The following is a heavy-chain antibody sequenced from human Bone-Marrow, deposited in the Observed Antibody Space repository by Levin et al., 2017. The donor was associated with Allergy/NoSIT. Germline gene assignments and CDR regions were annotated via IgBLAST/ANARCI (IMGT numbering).Heavy chain of an antibody. CDR2: ISSSSSYI. D-gene: IGHD6-13*01. J-gene: IGHJ5*02. CDR1: GFTFSSYS. V-gene: IGHV3-21*01. CDR3: ASLRASSWYKFSWFDP. Sequence: GGSLRLSCAASGFTFSSYSMNWVRQAPGKGLEWVSSISSSSSYIYYADSVKGRFTISRDNAKNSLYLQMNSLRAEDTAVYYCASLRASSWYKFSWFDPWGQGTLVTVSS.